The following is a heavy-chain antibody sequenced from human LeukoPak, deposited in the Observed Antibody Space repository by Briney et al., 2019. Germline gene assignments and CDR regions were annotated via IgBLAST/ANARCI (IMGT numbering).Heavy chain of an antibody. V-gene: IGHV3-74*01. CDR2: INDDGSAT. Sequence: SGGSLRLSCAASGFTFSNYWMHWVRQVPGKGLVWVSRINDDGSATFYADSVKGRFTISRDNAKNTLFLQINSLRAEDTAVYYCASPPGITMSLWGQGTLVTVSS. J-gene: IGHJ4*02. CDR1: GFTFSNYW. D-gene: IGHD3-10*02. CDR3: ASPPGITMSL.